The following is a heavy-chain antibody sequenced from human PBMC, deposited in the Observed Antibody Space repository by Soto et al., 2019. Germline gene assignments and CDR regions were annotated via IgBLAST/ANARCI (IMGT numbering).Heavy chain of an antibody. CDR3: ARSGSNYYYYGMDV. J-gene: IGHJ6*02. D-gene: IGHD1-26*01. CDR2: ISYDGSNK. Sequence: GGSLRLSCAASGFTFSSYGMHWVRQAPGKGLEWVAVISYDGSNKYYADSVKGRFTISRDNSKNTLYLQMNSLRAEDTVVYYCARSGSNYYYYGMDVWGQGTTVTVSS. CDR1: GFTFSSYG. V-gene: IGHV3-30*03.